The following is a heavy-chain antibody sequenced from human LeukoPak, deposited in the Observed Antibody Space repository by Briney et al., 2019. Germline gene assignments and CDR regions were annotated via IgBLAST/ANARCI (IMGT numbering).Heavy chain of an antibody. D-gene: IGHD4-17*01. CDR1: GGTFSSYA. CDR2: IIPIFGTA. J-gene: IGHJ6*03. Sequence: GASVKVSCKASGGTFSSYAISWVRQAPGQGLEWMGGIIPIFGTANYAQKFQGRVTITTDESTSTAYMELSSLRSEDTAVYYCARGGATADFSPGDNYYYYMDVWGKGTTVTVSS. V-gene: IGHV1-69*05. CDR3: ARGGATADFSPGDNYYYYMDV.